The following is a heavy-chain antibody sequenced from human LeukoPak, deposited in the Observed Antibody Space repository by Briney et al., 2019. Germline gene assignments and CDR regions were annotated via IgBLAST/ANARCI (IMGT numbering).Heavy chain of an antibody. V-gene: IGHV3-30-3*01. CDR2: TLYDGNNK. CDR1: GFTFRSYS. CDR3: AKDTVLLWFGELKGVYYYGMDV. J-gene: IGHJ6*02. Sequence: GGSLRLSCAASGFTFRSYSMHWVRQAPGKGLEWLAVTLYDGNNKYYADSVKGRFTMSGDNSKNTVYLQMNSLRAEDTAVYYCAKDTVLLWFGELKGVYYYGMDVWGQGTTVTVSS. D-gene: IGHD3-10*01.